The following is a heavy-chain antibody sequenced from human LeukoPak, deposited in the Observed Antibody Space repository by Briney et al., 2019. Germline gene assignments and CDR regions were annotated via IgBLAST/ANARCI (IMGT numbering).Heavy chain of an antibody. Sequence: GGSLRLSCAASGFTFSSYAMSWVRQAPGKGLEWVSAISGSGGSTYYADSVKGRFTISRDNSKNTLYLQMNRLRAEDTAVYYCAKVSVAARFPNYWGQGTLVTVSS. CDR2: ISGSGGST. D-gene: IGHD6-6*01. J-gene: IGHJ4*02. V-gene: IGHV3-23*01. CDR3: AKVSVAARFPNY. CDR1: GFTFSSYA.